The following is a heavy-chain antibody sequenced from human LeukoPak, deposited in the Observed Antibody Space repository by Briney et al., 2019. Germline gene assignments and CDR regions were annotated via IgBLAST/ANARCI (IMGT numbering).Heavy chain of an antibody. CDR3: ARDRGYSSSWWGYDY. CDR2: IRIYNGNT. CDR1: GYSFSNYG. J-gene: IGHJ4*02. D-gene: IGHD6-13*01. Sequence: ASVKVSCKASGYSFSNYGISWVRQAPGQGLEWMGWIRIYNGNTNYAQKVQDRVTMSTDTSTSTAYMELRSLRSDDTAVYYCARDRGYSSSWWGYDYWGQGTLVTVSS. V-gene: IGHV1-18*01.